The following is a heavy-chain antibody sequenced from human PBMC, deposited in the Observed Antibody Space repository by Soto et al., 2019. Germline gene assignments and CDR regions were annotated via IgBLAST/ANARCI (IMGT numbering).Heavy chain of an antibody. D-gene: IGHD3-3*01. Sequence: PSETLSLTCAVYGGSFSGYYWSWIRQPPGKGLEWIGEINHSGSTNYNPSLKSRVTISVDTSKNQFSLKLSSVTAADTAVYYCARDRTIFGVPWGQGTLVTVSS. CDR2: INHSGST. V-gene: IGHV4-34*01. CDR3: ARDRTIFGVP. J-gene: IGHJ5*02. CDR1: GGSFSGYY.